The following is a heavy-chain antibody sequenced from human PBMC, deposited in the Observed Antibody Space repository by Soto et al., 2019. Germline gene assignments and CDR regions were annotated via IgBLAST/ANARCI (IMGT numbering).Heavy chain of an antibody. CDR2: IYYSGKT. V-gene: IGHV4-39*01. Sequence: QLQLQESGPGLVRPSETLSLTCTVSSVSISNTSYYWGWIRQSPGKGLEWIGTIYYSGKTYYHPALKSRVTISVDTSNNRFSLKLSSVTAADTAVYYCARHGSYWGQGTLVTVSS. J-gene: IGHJ4*02. CDR1: SVSISNTSYY. CDR3: ARHGSY.